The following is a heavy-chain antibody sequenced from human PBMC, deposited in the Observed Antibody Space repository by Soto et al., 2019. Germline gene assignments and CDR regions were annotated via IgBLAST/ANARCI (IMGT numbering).Heavy chain of an antibody. CDR1: GFIFSGYW. J-gene: IGHJ4*02. CDR2: INSDGSST. Sequence: GGSLRLSCAASGFIFSGYWIHWVRQAPGKGLVWVSRINSDGSSTSYADSVKGRFTISRYNANDTLYLQMKSLRAEHTAVCKCARGVVRMPNPTTLSSLNXFDHWGQGSLVTVSS. D-gene: IGHD2-15*01. CDR3: ARGVVRMPNPTTLSSLNXFDH. V-gene: IGHV3-74*01.